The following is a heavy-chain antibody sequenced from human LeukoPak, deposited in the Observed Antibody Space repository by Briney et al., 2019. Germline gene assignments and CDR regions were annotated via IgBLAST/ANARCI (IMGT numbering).Heavy chain of an antibody. CDR1: GHIFTVDS. J-gene: IGHJ3*01. D-gene: IGHD6-25*01. V-gene: IGHV1-2*02. CDR3: ATAQQCSGGTCHAWTDAFHL. CDR2: VHLNGGGS. Sequence: ASVKVSYTASGHIFTVDSIHWVRQAPGQGLEWMGWVHLNGGGSYRAERFQGRVTMTKGTPITTAYMELSSLTFDDTAVYYCATAQQCSGGTCHAWTDAFHLWGQGTMVTVTS.